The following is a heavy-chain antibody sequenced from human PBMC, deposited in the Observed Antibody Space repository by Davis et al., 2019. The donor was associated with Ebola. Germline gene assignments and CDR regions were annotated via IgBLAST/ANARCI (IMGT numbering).Heavy chain of an antibody. Sequence: GESLKISCAASGFTCRSYDMHWVRQATGKGLEWVSAIGAAGDTYYPVSVKGRFTISRENAKNSLYLQMNSLRAEDTAVYYCARAGFGSTWFDCWGQGILVTVSS. CDR3: ARAGFGSTWFDC. CDR1: GFTCRSYD. D-gene: IGHD6-13*01. J-gene: IGHJ5*01. V-gene: IGHV3-13*01. CDR2: IGAAGDT.